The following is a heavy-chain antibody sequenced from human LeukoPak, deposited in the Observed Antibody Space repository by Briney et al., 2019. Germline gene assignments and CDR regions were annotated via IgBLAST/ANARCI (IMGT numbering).Heavy chain of an antibody. D-gene: IGHD2-2*01. CDR1: GFTFSSYG. Sequence: PGGSLRLSCAASGFTFSSYGMHWVRQAPGKGLEWVAVISYDGSNRYYADSVKGRFTISRDNSKNTLYLQMNSLRAEDTAVYYCAKDDLQYCSSTSCYWNAFDIWSQGTMVTVSS. CDR2: ISYDGSNR. CDR3: AKDDLQYCSSTSCYWNAFDI. J-gene: IGHJ3*02. V-gene: IGHV3-30*18.